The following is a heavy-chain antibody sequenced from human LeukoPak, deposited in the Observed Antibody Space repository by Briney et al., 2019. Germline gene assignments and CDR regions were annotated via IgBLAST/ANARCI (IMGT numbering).Heavy chain of an antibody. CDR2: IYTSGST. Sequence: KPSEALSLTCTVSGGPISSYYWSWIRQPAGKGLEWMERIYTSGSTNYHPSLKSRVTMSVDTSTNQFSLKLSSVTAADTAVYYCARHYDFWSGYSNWFDPWGQGTLVTVSS. J-gene: IGHJ5*02. CDR3: ARHYDFWSGYSNWFDP. V-gene: IGHV4-4*07. D-gene: IGHD3-3*01. CDR1: GGPISSYY.